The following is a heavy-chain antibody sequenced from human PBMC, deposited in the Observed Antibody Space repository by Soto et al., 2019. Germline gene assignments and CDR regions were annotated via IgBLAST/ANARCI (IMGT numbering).Heavy chain of an antibody. CDR2: IDPSDSYT. J-gene: IGHJ4*02. Sequence: GESLKISCKGSGYSFTSYCISLVRQRPGKGLEWMGRIDPSDSYTNYSPSFQGHVTISADKSISTAYLQWSSLKASDTAMYYCARRPAHDFWSGYHFDYWGQGTLVTVYS. V-gene: IGHV5-10-1*01. CDR1: GYSFTSYC. CDR3: ARRPAHDFWSGYHFDY. D-gene: IGHD3-3*01.